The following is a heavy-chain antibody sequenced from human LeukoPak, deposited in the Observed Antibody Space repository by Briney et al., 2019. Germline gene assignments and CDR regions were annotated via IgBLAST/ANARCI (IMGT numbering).Heavy chain of an antibody. CDR1: GFTFSSYA. V-gene: IGHV3-21*01. CDR2: ISSSSSYI. J-gene: IGHJ4*02. CDR3: AREDYGSEYYFDY. Sequence: GGSLRLSCAASGFTFSSYAMSWVRQAPGKGLEWVSSISSSSSYIYYADSVKGRFTISRDNAKNSLYLQMNSLRAEDTAVYYCAREDYGSEYYFDYWGQGTLVTVSS. D-gene: IGHD3-10*01.